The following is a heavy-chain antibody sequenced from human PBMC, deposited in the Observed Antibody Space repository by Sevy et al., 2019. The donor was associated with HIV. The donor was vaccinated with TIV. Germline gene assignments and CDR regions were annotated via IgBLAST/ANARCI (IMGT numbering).Heavy chain of an antibody. CDR3: ARDVGADCGDECFSGWFDS. CDR1: GFTVSSYY. CDR2: IYTGGAT. J-gene: IGHJ5*01. V-gene: IGHV3-66*02. Sequence: GGSLRLSCAASGFTVSSYYMSWVRQAPGKGLEWVSLIYTGGATYYADSVKGRFTISKDNSKNTVFLQMDGLRTEDTAVYYCARDVGADCGDECFSGWFDSWGQGALVTVSS. D-gene: IGHD2-21*01.